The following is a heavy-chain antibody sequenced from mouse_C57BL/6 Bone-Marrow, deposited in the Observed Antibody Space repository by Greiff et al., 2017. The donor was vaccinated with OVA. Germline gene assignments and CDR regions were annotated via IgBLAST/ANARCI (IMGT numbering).Heavy chain of an antibody. CDR2: IWSGGST. CDR1: GFSLTSYG. D-gene: IGHD1-1*01. J-gene: IGHJ1*03. V-gene: IGHV2-2*01. CDR3: ARGYYGSSPYWYFDV. Sequence: VQLQQSGPGLVQPSQSLSITCTVSGFSLTSYGVHWVRQSPGKGLEWLGVIWSGGSTDYNAAFISGLSISKDNSKSQVFFKMNSLQADDTAIYYCARGYYGSSPYWYFDVWGTGTTVTVSS.